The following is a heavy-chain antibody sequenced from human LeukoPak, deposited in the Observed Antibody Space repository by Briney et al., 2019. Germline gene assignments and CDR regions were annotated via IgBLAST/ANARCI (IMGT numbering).Heavy chain of an antibody. CDR1: GYTFTGYY. J-gene: IGHJ4*02. CDR2: INPNSGGT. CDR3: ARSYVYGDYLFDY. V-gene: IGHV1-2*02. Sequence: ASVKVSCKASGYTFTGYYMHWVRQAPGQGLEWMGWINPNSGGTNYAQKFQGRVTMTRDTSISTAYMELSRLRSDDTAVYYCARSYVYGDYLFDYWGQGTLVTVSS. D-gene: IGHD4-17*01.